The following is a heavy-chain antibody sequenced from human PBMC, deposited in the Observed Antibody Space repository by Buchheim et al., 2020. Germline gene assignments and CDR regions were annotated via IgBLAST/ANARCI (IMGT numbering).Heavy chain of an antibody. CDR3: ARRFDS. J-gene: IGHJ5*01. CDR2: ISDSGEAI. Sequence: EVQLVESGGGLVQPGGSLRLSCAASGFTFTDFSMHWVRQAPGKGLEWVAYISDSGEAIYYAESVRGRFTISRDLAKNTLFLQMNSLRDEDTAVYFCARRFDSWGQGTL. V-gene: IGHV3-48*02. CDR1: GFTFTDFS.